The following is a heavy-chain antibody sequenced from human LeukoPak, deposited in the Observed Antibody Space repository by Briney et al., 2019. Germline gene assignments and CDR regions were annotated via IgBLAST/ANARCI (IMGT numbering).Heavy chain of an antibody. CDR1: GFSFNTYA. CDR3: AKSSPTELSFQVPFDY. J-gene: IGHJ4*02. V-gene: IGHV3-23*01. D-gene: IGHD1-26*01. CDR2: ISGTAVGT. Sequence: GGSLRLSCAASGFSFNTYAMSWVRQAPGKGLEWLSGISGTAVGTYYADSVKGRFTISRDNSKNTLYLQMNSLRAEDTAVYYCAKSSPTELSFQVPFDYWGQGTLVTVSS.